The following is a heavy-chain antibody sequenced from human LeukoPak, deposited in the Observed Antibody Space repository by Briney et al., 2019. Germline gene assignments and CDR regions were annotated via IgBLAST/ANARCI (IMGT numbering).Heavy chain of an antibody. CDR2: ISWGGGCT. CDR1: GFTFDDYA. V-gene: IGHV3-43D*04. Sequence: GGSLRLSCAASGFTFDDYAMHWVRQAPGKGLEGVSLISWGGGCTYYADSVKGRFTISRDNSKNSLYLQMNSLRAEDTALYYCAKESMIGGNFDYWGQGTLVTVSS. J-gene: IGHJ4*02. D-gene: IGHD3-22*01. CDR3: AKESMIGGNFDY.